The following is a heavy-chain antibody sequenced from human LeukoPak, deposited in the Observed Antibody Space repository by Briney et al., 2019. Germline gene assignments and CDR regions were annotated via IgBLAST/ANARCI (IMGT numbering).Heavy chain of an antibody. V-gene: IGHV2-70*12. CDR2: IDWDDDK. CDR3: AHRPPWSSNAFHI. Sequence: TKSGPALVKPTQTLTVTCTFSGFSLSTSGMCVSWIRQPPGKALEWLALIDWDDDKFYSTSLKTRLTISKDTSKNQVVLTMTNMDPVDTATYYCAHRPPWSSNAFHIWGQGTMVTVSP. CDR1: GFSLSTSGMC. J-gene: IGHJ3*02. D-gene: IGHD1-26*01.